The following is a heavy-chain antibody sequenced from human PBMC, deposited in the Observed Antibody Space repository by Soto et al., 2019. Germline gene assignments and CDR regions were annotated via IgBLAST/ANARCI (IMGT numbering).Heavy chain of an antibody. CDR3: ATAFTYYYYGMDV. CDR1: GGTFSSYT. J-gene: IGHJ6*02. D-gene: IGHD2-15*01. CDR2: IIPILGIA. Sequence: QVQLVQSGAEVKKPGSSVKVSCKASGGTFSSYTISWVRQAPGQELEWMGRIIPILGIANYAQKFQGRVTITADKSTSPAYIELSSLRSEDTAVYYCATAFTYYYYGMDVWGQGTTVTVSS. V-gene: IGHV1-69*02.